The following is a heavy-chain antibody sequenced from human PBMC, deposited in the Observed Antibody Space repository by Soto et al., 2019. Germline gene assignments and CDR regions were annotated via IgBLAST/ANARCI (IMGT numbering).Heavy chain of an antibody. CDR1: RFSFSAYA. V-gene: IGHV3-23*01. CDR3: AKFFLPRLLIPNDVFDI. Sequence: PGGSLRLSCAASRFSFSAYAMTWVRQAPGKGLEWVSGISGSGETTYYAVSVEGRFRISRDTAQTTLYLQMSSLRAEDTAFYYCAKFFLPRLLIPNDVFDIGEQGTVSPVSS. CDR2: ISGSGETT. D-gene: IGHD2-2*01. J-gene: IGHJ3*02.